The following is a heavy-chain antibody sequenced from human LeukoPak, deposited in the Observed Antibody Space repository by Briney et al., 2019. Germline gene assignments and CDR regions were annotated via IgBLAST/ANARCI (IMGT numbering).Heavy chain of an antibody. V-gene: IGHV3-9*01. CDR1: GLTFDDYA. J-gene: IGHJ4*02. CDR3: AKGFLEMATSHLDY. Sequence: PGGAVRLSCAGSGLTFDDYAMHWVGQAPGKGGEGVSCISLNSGSIGYAHSVKRRFTISRDNAKTSLYLQMNSLRAEDTALYYCAKGFLEMATSHLDYWGQGTLVTVSS. CDR2: ISLNSGSI. D-gene: IGHD5-24*01.